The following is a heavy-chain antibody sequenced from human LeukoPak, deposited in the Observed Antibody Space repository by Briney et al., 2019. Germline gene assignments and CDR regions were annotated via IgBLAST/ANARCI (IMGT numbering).Heavy chain of an antibody. Sequence: PSETLSLTCTVSGGSISSSSYYWGWIRQPPGKGLEWIGSIYYSGSTYYNPSLKSRVTISVDTSKNQFSLKLSSVTAADTAVYYCARSPPAPLYDFWSGYVPSFDYWGQGTLVTVSS. CDR2: IYYSGST. J-gene: IGHJ4*02. D-gene: IGHD3-3*01. CDR1: GGSISSSSYY. V-gene: IGHV4-39*01. CDR3: ARSPPAPLYDFWSGYVPSFDY.